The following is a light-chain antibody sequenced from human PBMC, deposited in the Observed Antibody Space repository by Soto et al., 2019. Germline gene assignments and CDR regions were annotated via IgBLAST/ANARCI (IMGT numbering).Light chain of an antibody. V-gene: IGLV2-14*01. CDR3: SSYTSSSTPGV. CDR1: SSDVGGYNY. CDR2: DVS. Sequence: QSALTQPASVSGSPGQSITISCTGTSSDVGGYNYVSWYQQHPGKAPKLMIYDVSNRPSGVSNRFSGSKSGNTAFLTISGLQAEDGADYYCSSYTSSSTPGVFGTGTKLTVL. J-gene: IGLJ1*01.